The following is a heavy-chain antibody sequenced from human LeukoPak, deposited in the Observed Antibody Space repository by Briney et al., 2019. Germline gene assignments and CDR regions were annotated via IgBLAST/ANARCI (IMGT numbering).Heavy chain of an antibody. J-gene: IGHJ5*02. CDR2: ISGSGDTA. CDR1: GFSFSSYG. V-gene: IGHV3-23*01. Sequence: RSGGSLRLSCAASGFSFSSYGMSWVRQAPGKGLEWVSAISGSGDTANYADSVKGRFTISRDNSKNTLYVQMNSLRAEDTAVYYCAKEDSAGGPNWFDPWGQGTLVTVSS. CDR3: AKEDSAGGPNWFDP. D-gene: IGHD3-16*01.